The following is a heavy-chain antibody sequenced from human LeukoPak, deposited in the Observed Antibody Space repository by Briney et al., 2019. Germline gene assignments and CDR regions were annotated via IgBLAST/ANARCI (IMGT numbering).Heavy chain of an antibody. CDR3: AKVGYSGYDWEYYFDY. V-gene: IGHV3-23*01. CDR1: GFTFSSSG. D-gene: IGHD5-12*01. CDR2: ITYSGGST. J-gene: IGHJ4*02. Sequence: SGGSLRLSCAASGFTFSSSGMSWVRQAPGKGLEWVSSITYSGGSTYYADSVKGRFTISRDNSRNTLYLQMHSLRAEDTAVYYCAKVGYSGYDWEYYFDYWGQGTLVTVSS.